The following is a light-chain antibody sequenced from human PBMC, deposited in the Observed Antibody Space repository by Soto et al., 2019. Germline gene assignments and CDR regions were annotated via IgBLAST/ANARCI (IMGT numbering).Light chain of an antibody. J-gene: IGKJ1*01. Sequence: EIVLTQSPGTLSLSPGERATLSCRASQSVGSNYLAWYQQKPGQAPRLLIFDASRRATGIPDRFSGSGSGTDFTLTISGLEPEDFAMYYCQQYGGSPQRTFGQGTKVEIK. CDR1: QSVGSNY. V-gene: IGKV3-20*01. CDR2: DAS. CDR3: QQYGGSPQRT.